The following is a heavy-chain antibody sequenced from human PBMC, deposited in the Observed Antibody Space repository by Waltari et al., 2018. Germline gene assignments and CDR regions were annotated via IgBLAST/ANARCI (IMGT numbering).Heavy chain of an antibody. J-gene: IGHJ4*02. CDR1: GSTFTRYS. Sequence: QVQLVQSGAAVKKPGDSVQVPCKASGSTFTRYSMHWVRQAPGQGLEWKGWINPNRCCTNYAQKFQGRGTMTRETSISTAYMELSRPRSDDTAVYYCAREWELTSRLFDYGGQGTLVTVSS. CDR3: AREWELTSRLFDY. CDR2: INPNRCCT. D-gene: IGHD1-26*01. V-gene: IGHV1-2*02.